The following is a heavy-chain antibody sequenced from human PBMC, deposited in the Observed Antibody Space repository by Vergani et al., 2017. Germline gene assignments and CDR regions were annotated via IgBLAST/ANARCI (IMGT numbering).Heavy chain of an antibody. Sequence: QVQLQQWGAGLLKPSETLSLTGAVYGGSFSGYYWSWIRQPPGKGLEWIGEINHSGSTNYNPSLKSRVTISVDTSKNQFPLKLSSVTSADTAVYYCASGGSASSFVFWSVYYTLNWFDPWGQGTLVTVSS. CDR1: GGSFSGYY. D-gene: IGHD3-3*01. CDR3: ASGGSASSFVFWSVYYTLNWFDP. V-gene: IGHV4-34*01. CDR2: INHSGST. J-gene: IGHJ5*02.